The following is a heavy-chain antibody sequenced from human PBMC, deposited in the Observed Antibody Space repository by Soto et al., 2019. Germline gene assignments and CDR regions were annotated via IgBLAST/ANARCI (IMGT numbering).Heavy chain of an antibody. CDR1: GGSFSGYY. CDR3: AREPAPYYYGSEAEDLNYYYYYMDV. J-gene: IGHJ6*03. V-gene: IGHV4-34*01. Sequence: SETLSLTCAVYGGSFSGYYWSWIRQPPGKGLEWIGEINHSGSTNYNPSLKSRVTISVDTSKNQFSLKLSSVTAADTAVYYCAREPAPYYYGSEAEDLNYYYYYMDVWGKGTTVTVSS. D-gene: IGHD3-10*01. CDR2: INHSGST.